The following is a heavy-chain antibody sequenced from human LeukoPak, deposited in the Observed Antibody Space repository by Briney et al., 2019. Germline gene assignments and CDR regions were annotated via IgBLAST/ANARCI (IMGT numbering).Heavy chain of an antibody. J-gene: IGHJ4*02. D-gene: IGHD2-2*01. CDR3: ARGPYCSRTSCYFDY. V-gene: IGHV1-2*02. CDR1: GYTFTAYY. CDR2: INPNSGGT. Sequence: GASVKVSCKASGYTFTAYYMYWVRQAPGQGLEWMGWINPNSGGTNYAQKFQGRVTMTRGTSISTAYMELSRLRSDDTAVYYCARGPYCSRTSCYFDYWGQGTLVTVSS.